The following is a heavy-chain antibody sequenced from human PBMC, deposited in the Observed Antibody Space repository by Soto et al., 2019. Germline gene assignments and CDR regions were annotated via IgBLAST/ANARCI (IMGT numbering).Heavy chain of an antibody. CDR1: GGTFSSYA. CDR2: IIPIFGTA. CDR3: ATKVAPAAILSYYYYGMDV. V-gene: IGHV1-69*13. D-gene: IGHD2-2*02. J-gene: IGHJ6*02. Sequence: SVKVSCKASGGTFSSYAISWVRQAPGQGLEWMGGIIPIFGTANYAQKFQGRVTITADESTSTAYMELSSLRSEDTAVYYCATKVAPAAILSYYYYGMDVWGQGTTVTVS.